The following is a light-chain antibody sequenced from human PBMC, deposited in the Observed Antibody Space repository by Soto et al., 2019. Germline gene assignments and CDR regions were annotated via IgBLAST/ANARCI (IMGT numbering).Light chain of an antibody. Sequence: DIQLTQSPSFLSASVGDRVTIPCRASQGISSWLAWYQQKPGKAPKLLIYDASSLESGVPSRFSGSGSGTEFTLTISSLQPDDFATYYCQQYNSYSQTFGQGTKV. CDR2: DAS. CDR1: QGISSW. CDR3: QQYNSYSQT. J-gene: IGKJ1*01. V-gene: IGKV1-5*01.